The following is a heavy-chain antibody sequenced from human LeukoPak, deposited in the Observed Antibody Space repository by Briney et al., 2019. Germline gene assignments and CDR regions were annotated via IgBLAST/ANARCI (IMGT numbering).Heavy chain of an antibody. V-gene: IGHV5-51*01. D-gene: IGHD2-2*01. CDR3: ARHGDCSSTSCLKAGFDP. CDR1: GYSFTSYW. J-gene: IGHJ5*02. Sequence: GESLKISCKGSGYSFTSYWIGWVRQMPGKGLEWMGIIYPGDSDTGYSPSFQGHVTISADKSISTAYLQWSSLKASDTAMYYCARHGDCSSTSCLKAGFDPWGQGTLVTVSS. CDR2: IYPGDSDT.